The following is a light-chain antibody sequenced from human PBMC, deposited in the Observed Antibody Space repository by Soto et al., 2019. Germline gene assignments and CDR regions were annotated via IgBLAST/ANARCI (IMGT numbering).Light chain of an antibody. V-gene: IGKV3-20*01. CDR3: QQYGSSGT. Sequence: DIVLTHFPGTLYLSPVETATLSCRASQRVITNLAWYQQKAGQAPRLLIYGASLRATGIPDRFSGSGSGTDFTLTISRLEPEDFAVYYCQQYGSSGTFGQGTKVDIK. CDR1: QRVITN. J-gene: IGKJ1*01. CDR2: GAS.